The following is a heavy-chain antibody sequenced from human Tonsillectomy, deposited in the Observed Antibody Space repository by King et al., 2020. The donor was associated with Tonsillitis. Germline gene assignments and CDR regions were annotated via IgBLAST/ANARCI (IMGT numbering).Heavy chain of an antibody. CDR3: AKDRRGTVTTGFDS. J-gene: IGHJ4*02. V-gene: IGHV3-23*03. D-gene: IGHD4-17*01. Sequence: VQLVESGGDLVQPGGSLRLSCAASGFIYSSFAMHWVRQPPGKGLEWVSVFYTESYGTYYADSVKGRFTISRDNSKNTLYLQMNNLRAEDTAIYYCAKDRRGTVTTGFDSWGQGTLVTVSS. CDR2: FYTESYGT. CDR1: GFIYSSFA.